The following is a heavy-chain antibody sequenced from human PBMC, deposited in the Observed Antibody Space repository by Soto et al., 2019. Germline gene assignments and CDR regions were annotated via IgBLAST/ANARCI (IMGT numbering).Heavy chain of an antibody. J-gene: IGHJ6*02. V-gene: IGHV4-31*03. D-gene: IGHD4-17*01. CDR3: ARGFYGDYGGGYYYYGMDV. Sequence: SETLSLTCTVSGGSISSGGYYWSWIRQHPGKGLEWIGYIYYSGSTYYNPSLKSRVTISVDTSKNQFSLKLSSVTAADTAVYYCARGFYGDYGGGYYYYGMDVWGQGTTATVSS. CDR1: GGSISSGGYY. CDR2: IYYSGST.